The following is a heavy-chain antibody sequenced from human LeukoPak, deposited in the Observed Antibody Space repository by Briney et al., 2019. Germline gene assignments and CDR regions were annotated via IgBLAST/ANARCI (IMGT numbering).Heavy chain of an antibody. D-gene: IGHD3-3*02. V-gene: IGHV3-21*01. J-gene: IGHJ5*02. Sequence: PGGSLRLSCAASGFTFSSYSMNWVRQAPGKGLEWVSSISSSSSYIYYADSVKGRFTISRDNAKNSLYLQMNSLRAEDTAVYYCARDSTVAFGFDPWGQGTLVTVSS. CDR3: ARDSTVAFGFDP. CDR1: GFTFSSYS. CDR2: ISSSSSYI.